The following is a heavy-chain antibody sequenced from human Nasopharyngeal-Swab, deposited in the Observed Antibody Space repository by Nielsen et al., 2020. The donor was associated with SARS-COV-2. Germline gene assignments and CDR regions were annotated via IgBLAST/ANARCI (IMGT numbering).Heavy chain of an antibody. V-gene: IGHV4-39*02. D-gene: IGHD2-2*01. Sequence: SETLSLTCTVSGGSISSSRYYWGWIRQPPGQGLEWIGSLYYTGRSYYNPSLKTRVTISGDSSKNQFSLRLTSVTAADTAVYYCAREAEDCSSASCYAAPFDSWGQGTLVTVSS. CDR3: AREAEDCSSASCYAAPFDS. CDR2: LYYTGRS. J-gene: IGHJ4*02. CDR1: GGSISSSRYY.